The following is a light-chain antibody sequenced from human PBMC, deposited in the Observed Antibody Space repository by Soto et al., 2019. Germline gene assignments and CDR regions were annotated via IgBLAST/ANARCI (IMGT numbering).Light chain of an antibody. CDR2: GAS. CDR3: QQYYNWPIT. V-gene: IGKV3D-15*01. J-gene: IGKJ5*01. Sequence: EIVLTQTPATLSLSPGDIATPSSRASQSVSSNYLAWYQQKPGQAPRLLIYGASSRATGIPDRFSGSGSGTECTFTITSLQSEDVAVYYCQQYYNWPITLGQGTRLEIK. CDR1: QSVSSN.